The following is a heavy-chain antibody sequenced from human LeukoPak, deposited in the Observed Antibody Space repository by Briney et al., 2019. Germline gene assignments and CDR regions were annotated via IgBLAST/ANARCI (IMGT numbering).Heavy chain of an antibody. Sequence: PSETLSLTCTVSGGSFNSYYWNWIRQPPGKGPEWIGYIYYTGSTNYIPSLKSRVTISVDTSKNQFSLKLSSVTVADTAVYYCARGGSRQISSSDFDYWGQGTLVTVSS. CDR2: IYYTGST. CDR3: ARGGSRQISSSDFDY. CDR1: GGSFNSYY. J-gene: IGHJ4*02. D-gene: IGHD6-6*01. V-gene: IGHV4-59*01.